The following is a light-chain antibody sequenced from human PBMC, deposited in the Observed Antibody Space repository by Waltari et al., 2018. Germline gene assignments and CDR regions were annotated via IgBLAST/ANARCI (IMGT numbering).Light chain of an antibody. CDR1: QSVLYSSNNKNY. CDR3: QQYLSTPPT. J-gene: IGKJ1*01. V-gene: IGKV4-1*01. CDR2: WAS. Sequence: DIVMTQSPDSLAVSLGERATINCKSSQSVLYSSNNKNYLAWYQQKPGQPPKLLIYWASTRESGVPDRFSGCGSGTAFTLPISSLQAEDVAVYYCQQYLSTPPTFGQGTKVEIK.